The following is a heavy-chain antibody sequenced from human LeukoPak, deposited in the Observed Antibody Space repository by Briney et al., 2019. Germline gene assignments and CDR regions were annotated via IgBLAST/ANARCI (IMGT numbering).Heavy chain of an antibody. Sequence: GGSLRLSCAASGFTFSSYSMNWVRQAPGKGLEWVSSISSSSSYIYYADSVKGRFTISRDNAKNSLYLQMNSLRAEDTAVYYCARDPGPGSYYVVDAFDIWGQGTMVTVSS. D-gene: IGHD1-26*01. J-gene: IGHJ3*02. CDR3: ARDPGPGSYYVVDAFDI. CDR1: GFTFSSYS. V-gene: IGHV3-21*01. CDR2: ISSSSSYI.